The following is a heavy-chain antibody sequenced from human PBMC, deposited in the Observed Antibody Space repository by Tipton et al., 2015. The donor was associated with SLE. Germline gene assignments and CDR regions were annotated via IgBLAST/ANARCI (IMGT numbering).Heavy chain of an antibody. CDR3: AGASCLDY. J-gene: IGHJ4*02. CDR2: ISSRSNII. CDR1: GFTFSSYS. Sequence: SLRLSCVASGFTFSSYSMNWVRQAPGKGLEWISYISSRSNIIYYADSVKGRFTISRDNAKNSLYLQMNTLRDENTAVYYCAGASCLDYWGQGRLDTV. V-gene: IGHV3-48*02.